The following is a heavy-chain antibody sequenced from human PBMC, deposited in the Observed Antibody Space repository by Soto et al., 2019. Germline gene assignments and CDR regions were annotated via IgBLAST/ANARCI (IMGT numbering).Heavy chain of an antibody. J-gene: IGHJ5*02. CDR2: INAGNGNT. D-gene: IGHD3-22*01. Sequence: QVQLVQSGAEVKKPGASVKVSCKASGYTFTSYAMHWVRQAPGQRLEWMGWINAGNGNTKYSQKFQGRVTITRDTAAGTAYMELSSLRSEDTAVYYCARSPGSTGYDSSGYYKTYNWFDPWGQGTLVTFSS. CDR1: GYTFTSYA. CDR3: ARSPGSTGYDSSGYYKTYNWFDP. V-gene: IGHV1-3*01.